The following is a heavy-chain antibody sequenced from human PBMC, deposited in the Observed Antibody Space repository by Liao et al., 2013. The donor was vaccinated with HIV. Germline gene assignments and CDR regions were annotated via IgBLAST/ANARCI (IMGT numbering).Heavy chain of an antibody. Sequence: QVQLQESGPGLVKPSQTLSLTCSVSGGSIRDSDFYWNWIRQSPGKALEWIGHIYDTGDTYYNPSLKSRVSISVGHVQEPILPEADLCDSADTAVYFCVQRSGEWGLRXVVAFDVWGPGTVITVSS. CDR1: GGSIRDSDFY. D-gene: IGHD3-16*01. V-gene: IGHV4-30-4*08. J-gene: IGHJ3*01. CDR2: IYDTGDT. CDR3: VQRSGEWGLRXVVAFDV.